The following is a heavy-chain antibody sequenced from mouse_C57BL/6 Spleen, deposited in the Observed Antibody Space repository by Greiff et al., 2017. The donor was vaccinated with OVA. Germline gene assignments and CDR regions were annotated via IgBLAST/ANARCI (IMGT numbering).Heavy chain of an antibody. V-gene: IGHV1-26*01. Sequence: EVQLQQSGPELVKPGASVKISCKASGYTFTDYYMNWVKQSHGKSLEWIGDINPNNGGTSYNQKFKGKATLTVDKSSSTAYMELRSLTSEDSAVYYCARGRYYDYIYYFDYWGQGTTLTVSS. CDR3: ARGRYYDYIYYFDY. CDR2: INPNNGGT. CDR1: GYTFTDYY. D-gene: IGHD2-4*01. J-gene: IGHJ2*01.